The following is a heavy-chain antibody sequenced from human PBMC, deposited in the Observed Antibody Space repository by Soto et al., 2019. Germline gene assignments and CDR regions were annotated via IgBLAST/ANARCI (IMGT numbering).Heavy chain of an antibody. V-gene: IGHV3-33*01. CDR2: IWYDGSNK. D-gene: IGHD3-10*01. Sequence: PGGSLRLSCAASGFTFSSYGMYWVRQAPGKGLEWVAVIWYDGSNKYYADSVKGRFTISRDNSKNTLYLQMNSLRAEDTAVYYCARDNSALWSGELSWFDPGGQGPLFTVSS. CDR3: ARDNSALWSGELSWFDP. CDR1: GFTFSSYG. J-gene: IGHJ5*02.